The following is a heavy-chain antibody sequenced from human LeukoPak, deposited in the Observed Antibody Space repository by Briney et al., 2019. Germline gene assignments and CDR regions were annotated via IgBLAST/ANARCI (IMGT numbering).Heavy chain of an antibody. CDR2: ISGSGGST. D-gene: IGHD5-18*01. CDR3: AKGRQLNPSMNWFGP. V-gene: IGHV3-23*01. CDR1: GFTFSSYA. J-gene: IGHJ5*02. Sequence: PGGSLRLSCAASGFTFSSYAMSWVRQAPGEGLEWVSIISGSGGSTFYADSVKGRFIISRDNSKDTLYLQMNSLRAEDTAVYYCAKGRQLNPSMNWFGPWGQGTQVTVSS.